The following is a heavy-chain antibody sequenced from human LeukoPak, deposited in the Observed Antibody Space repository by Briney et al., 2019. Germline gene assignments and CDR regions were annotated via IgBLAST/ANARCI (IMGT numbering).Heavy chain of an antibody. CDR1: DDSISNNRYF. Sequence: SETLSLTCTISDDSISNNRYFWAWIRQPPGKGLEWIGYIYYSGSTNYNPSLKSRVTISVDTSKNQFSLKLSSVTAADTAVYYCARGNSITTNDAFDIWGQGTMVTVSS. D-gene: IGHD3-10*01. CDR3: ARGNSITTNDAFDI. CDR2: IYYSGST. V-gene: IGHV4-61*05. J-gene: IGHJ3*02.